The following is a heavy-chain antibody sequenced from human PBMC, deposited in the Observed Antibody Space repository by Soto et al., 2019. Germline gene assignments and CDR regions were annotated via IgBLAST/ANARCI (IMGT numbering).Heavy chain of an antibody. Sequence: PSETLSLTCAVYGGSFSGYDWSRIRQPPGKGLEWIGEINHSGSTNYNPSLKSRVTISVDTSKNQFSLKLSSVTAADTAVYYCARGNFWSGYWAVDYWGQGTLVTVSS. CDR1: GGSFSGYD. V-gene: IGHV4-34*01. CDR2: INHSGST. J-gene: IGHJ4*02. CDR3: ARGNFWSGYWAVDY. D-gene: IGHD3-3*01.